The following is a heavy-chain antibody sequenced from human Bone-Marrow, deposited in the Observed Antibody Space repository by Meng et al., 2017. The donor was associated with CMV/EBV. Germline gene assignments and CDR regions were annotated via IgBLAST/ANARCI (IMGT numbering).Heavy chain of an antibody. Sequence: SETLSLTCTVSGYSISSGYYWGWIRQPPGKGLEWIGSIYHSGSTYYNPSLKSRVTISVDTSKNQFSLKLSSVTAADTAVYYCARQFIYSNYYFDYWGQGTLVTVSS. CDR2: IYHSGST. D-gene: IGHD4-11*01. J-gene: IGHJ4*02. CDR1: GYSISSGYY. V-gene: IGHV4-38-2*02. CDR3: ARQFIYSNYYFDY.